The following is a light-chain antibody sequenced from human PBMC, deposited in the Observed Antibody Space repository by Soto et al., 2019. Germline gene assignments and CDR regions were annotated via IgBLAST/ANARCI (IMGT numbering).Light chain of an antibody. CDR1: QSVSSY. J-gene: IGKJ4*01. Sequence: EVVLTQSPATLSLSPGESATLSCRASQSVSSYLAWYQQKPGQAPRLLIYDATNRATGTPARFSASGSGTDFTLTINNLEPEDFAIYYCQQRRNWLTFGGGTKVEIK. V-gene: IGKV3-11*01. CDR3: QQRRNWLT. CDR2: DAT.